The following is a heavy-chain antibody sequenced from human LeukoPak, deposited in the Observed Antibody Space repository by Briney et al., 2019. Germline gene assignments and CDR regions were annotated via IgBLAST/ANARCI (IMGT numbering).Heavy chain of an antibody. CDR2: ISSASSSYK. D-gene: IGHD3-10*01. CDR3: AREVYGSGSFYLDY. J-gene: IGHJ4*02. V-gene: IGHV3-21*04. Sequence: GGSLRLSCAASGFTFLSYNMNWVRQAPGKGLEWVSSISSASSSYKYYADSVKGRFTIARDNAKNSLYLQMNSLRAEDTAVYYCAREVYGSGSFYLDYWGRGTLVTVSS. CDR1: GFTFLSYN.